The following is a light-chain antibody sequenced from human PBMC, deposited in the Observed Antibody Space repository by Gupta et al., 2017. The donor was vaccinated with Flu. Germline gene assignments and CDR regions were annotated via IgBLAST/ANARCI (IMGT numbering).Light chain of an antibody. CDR2: ALS. Sequence: CRSSQSLFDSDDGKIYLDLYLQRPGQSPQLLIYALSYRASGVPDRFSGSGSDTYFTLKINRVEAEDVGVYFCMQRIEFPLTFGQGTRLEIK. CDR1: QSLFDSDDGKIY. J-gene: IGKJ5*01. V-gene: IGKV2-40*01. CDR3: MQRIEFPLT.